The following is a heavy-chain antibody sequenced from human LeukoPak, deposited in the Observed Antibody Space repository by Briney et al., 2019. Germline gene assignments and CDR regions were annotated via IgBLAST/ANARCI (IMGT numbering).Heavy chain of an antibody. CDR2: IYYSGST. CDR3: ARRDFYYYGMDV. V-gene: IGHV4-39*01. CDR1: GGSISSNTY. Sequence: SETLSLTCTISGGSISSNTYWGWIRPSPGKGLEWIGSIYYSGSTYYNPSLKSRVTISVDTSKNQFSLKVSSVTAADTAVYYCARRDFYYYGMDVWGQGTTVTVSS. J-gene: IGHJ6*02.